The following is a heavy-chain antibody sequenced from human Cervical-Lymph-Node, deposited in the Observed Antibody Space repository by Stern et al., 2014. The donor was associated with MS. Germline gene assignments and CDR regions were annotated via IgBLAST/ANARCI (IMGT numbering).Heavy chain of an antibody. D-gene: IGHD3-22*01. J-gene: IGHJ4*02. V-gene: IGHV1-69*01. CDR3: AREFNYDSSGYYFYY. CDR2: IIPLFGTA. Sequence: VKLVESGAEVKKPGSSVKGSCKASGGTFSSYTISWVRQAPGQGLEWMGGIIPLFGTANYAQKFLGRVTITADESTSTAYMELSSLRSEDTAVYYCAREFNYDSSGYYFYYWGRGTLVTVSS. CDR1: GGTFSSYT.